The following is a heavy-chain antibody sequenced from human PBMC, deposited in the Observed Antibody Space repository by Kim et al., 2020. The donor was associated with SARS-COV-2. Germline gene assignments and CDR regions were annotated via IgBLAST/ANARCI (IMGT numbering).Heavy chain of an antibody. J-gene: IGHJ6*02. V-gene: IGHV4-39*07. Sequence: SETLSLTCTVSGGSISSSSYYWGWIRQPPGKGLEWIGSIYYSGSTYYNPSLKCRVTISVDTSKNQFSLKLSSVTAADTAVYYGAREDWGTASGDYYYGMDVWGQGTTVTVSS. CDR1: GGSISSSSYY. CDR2: IYYSGST. CDR3: AREDWGTASGDYYYGMDV. D-gene: IGHD6-13*01.